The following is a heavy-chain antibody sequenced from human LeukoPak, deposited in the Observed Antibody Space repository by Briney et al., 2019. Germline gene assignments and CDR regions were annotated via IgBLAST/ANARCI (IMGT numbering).Heavy chain of an antibody. CDR3: ARVMGGSYYPYYYYGMDV. CDR1: GFTFSSYA. J-gene: IGHJ6*02. Sequence: GGSLRLSCAASGFTFSSYAMHWVRQAPGKGLEWVAVISYDGSNKYYADSVKGRFTISRDNSKNTLYLQMNSLRAEDTAVYYCARVMGGSYYPYYYYGMDVWGQGTTVTVSS. CDR2: ISYDGSNK. D-gene: IGHD1-26*01. V-gene: IGHV3-30-3*01.